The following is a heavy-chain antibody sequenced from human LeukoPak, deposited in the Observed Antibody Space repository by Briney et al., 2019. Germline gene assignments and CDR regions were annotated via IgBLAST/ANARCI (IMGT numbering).Heavy chain of an antibody. D-gene: IGHD2-15*01. V-gene: IGHV4-59*01. CDR3: ARTLGYCSGGSCNGDAFDI. CDR2: XXYSGST. Sequence: KGLEWXGXXXYSGSTNYNPSLKSRVTMSVDTSKNQFSLKLSSVTAADTAVYYCARTLGYCSGGSCNGDAFDIWGQGTMVTVSS. J-gene: IGHJ3*02.